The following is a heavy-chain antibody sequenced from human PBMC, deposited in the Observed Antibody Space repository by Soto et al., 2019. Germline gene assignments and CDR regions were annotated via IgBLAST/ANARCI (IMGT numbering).Heavy chain of an antibody. CDR3: ARGKYYDFWSGYYTGSRQTYYYYGMDV. J-gene: IGHJ6*02. D-gene: IGHD3-3*01. CDR1: GGSFSGYY. Sequence: PSETLSLTCAVYGGSFSGYYWSWIRQPPGKGLEWIGEINHSGSTNYNASLKSRVTISVDTSKNQFSLKLSSVTAADTAVYYCARGKYYDFWSGYYTGSRQTYYYYGMDVWGQGTTVTVSS. V-gene: IGHV4-34*01. CDR2: INHSGST.